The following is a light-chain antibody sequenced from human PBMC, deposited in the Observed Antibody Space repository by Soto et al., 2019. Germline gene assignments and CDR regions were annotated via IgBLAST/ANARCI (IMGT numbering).Light chain of an antibody. J-gene: IGKJ1*01. CDR2: GAS. V-gene: IGKV3-15*01. CDR3: QQYDSWPQT. CDR1: QSVGNN. Sequence: EIVMTQSPATLSVSPGERATLSCRASQSVGNNLAWYHQKPGQAPRLLVYGASTRATGGPARFSGSGSGTDFTLTISSLQSEDFAVYYCQQYDSWPQTFGQGTKVEIK.